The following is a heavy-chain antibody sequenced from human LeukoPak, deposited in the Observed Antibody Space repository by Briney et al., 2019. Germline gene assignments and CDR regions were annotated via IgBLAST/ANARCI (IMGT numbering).Heavy chain of an antibody. CDR3: ARDGSGSYEVGYYFDY. D-gene: IGHD3-10*01. CDR2: INHSGST. V-gene: IGHV4-34*01. J-gene: IGHJ4*02. Sequence: SETLSLTCAVYGVSFIGYYWSWIRQPPGEGLEWIGEINHSGSTNYNPSLKSRVTISVDTSKTQFSLRLSSVTAADTAVHYCARDGSGSYEVGYYFDYWGQGTLVTVSS. CDR1: GVSFIGYY.